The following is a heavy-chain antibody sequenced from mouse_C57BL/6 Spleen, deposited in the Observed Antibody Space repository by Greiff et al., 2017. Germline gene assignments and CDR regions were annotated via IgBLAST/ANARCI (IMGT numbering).Heavy chain of an antibody. CDR3: ARPIYYYGSSYVGRAMDY. Sequence: QVQLQQSGAELMKPGASVKLSCKATGYTFTGYWIEWVKQRPGHGLEWIGEILPGSGSANYNEKFKGKATFTADTSSNTAYMQLSSLTTEDSAIYYCARPIYYYGSSYVGRAMDYWGQGTSVTVSS. J-gene: IGHJ4*01. CDR2: ILPGSGSA. D-gene: IGHD1-1*01. V-gene: IGHV1-9*01. CDR1: GYTFTGYW.